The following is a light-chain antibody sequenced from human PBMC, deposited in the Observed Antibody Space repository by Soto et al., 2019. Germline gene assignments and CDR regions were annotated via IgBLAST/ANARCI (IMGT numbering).Light chain of an antibody. CDR3: QQRADWPTT. CDR1: HSVLSNINNKSY. J-gene: IGKJ5*01. CDR2: WAS. V-gene: IGKV4-1*01. Sequence: DIVMTQTARSLAVSLAATAPITCQSTHSVLSNINNKSYLAWYQQKPGQPPKLLIYWASTRESGVPDRFSGSGSGTDFTLTNSSLEPDDFAVYYCQQRADWPTTFGQGTRLEIK.